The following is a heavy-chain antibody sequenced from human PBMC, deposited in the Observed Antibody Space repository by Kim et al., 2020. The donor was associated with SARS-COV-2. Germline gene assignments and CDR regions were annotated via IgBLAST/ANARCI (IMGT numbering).Heavy chain of an antibody. CDR3: AKDPKLTLLLWFGGLLEGMDV. D-gene: IGHD3-10*01. CDR2: ISYDGSNK. CDR1: GFTFSSYG. V-gene: IGHV3-30*18. J-gene: IGHJ6*02. Sequence: GGSLRLSCAASGFTFSSYGMHWVRQAPGKGLEWVAVISYDGSNKYYADSVKGRFTISRDNSKNTLYLQMNSLRAEDTAVYYCAKDPKLTLLLWFGGLLEGMDVWGQGTTVTVSS.